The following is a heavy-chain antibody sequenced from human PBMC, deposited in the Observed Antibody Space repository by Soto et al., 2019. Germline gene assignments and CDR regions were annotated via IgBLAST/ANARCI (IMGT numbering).Heavy chain of an antibody. CDR1: GGSTSSYY. CDR3: ASYYYDSSGYYNWFDP. J-gene: IGHJ5*02. Sequence: PSETLSLTCTVSGGSTSSYYWSWIRQPPGKGLEWIGYIYYSGSTNYNPSLKSRATISVDTSKNQFSLKLSSVTAADTAVYYCASYYYDSSGYYNWFDPWGQGTLVTVSS. D-gene: IGHD3-22*01. CDR2: IYYSGST. V-gene: IGHV4-59*01.